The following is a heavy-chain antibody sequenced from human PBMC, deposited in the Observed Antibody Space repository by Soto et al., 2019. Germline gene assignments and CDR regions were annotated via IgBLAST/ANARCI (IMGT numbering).Heavy chain of an antibody. Sequence: PSETLSLTCTVSGGSISSYYWSWIRQPPGKGLEWIGYIYYTGTTNYNPSLKSRVTMTRDTSISTAYIDLTRLTSDDTAVYYCAMGLAVPGFEYWGQGTRVTVSS. CDR2: IYYTGTT. V-gene: IGHV4-59*03. D-gene: IGHD6-19*01. CDR1: GGSISSYY. CDR3: AMGLAVPGFEY. J-gene: IGHJ4*02.